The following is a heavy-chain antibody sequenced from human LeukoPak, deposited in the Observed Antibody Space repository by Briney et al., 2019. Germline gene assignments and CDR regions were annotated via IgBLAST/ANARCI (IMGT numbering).Heavy chain of an antibody. CDR1: GGSISGYY. V-gene: IGHV4-59*08. D-gene: IGHD3-22*01. CDR3: ARLSYPNSSGYPDY. Sequence: SETLSLTCTVSGGSISGYYWSWIRQPPGKGLEWIGYIYYSGSTNYNPSLKSRVTISVDTSKNQFSLKLSSVTAADTAVYYCARLSYPNSSGYPDYWGQGTLVTVSS. J-gene: IGHJ4*02. CDR2: IYYSGST.